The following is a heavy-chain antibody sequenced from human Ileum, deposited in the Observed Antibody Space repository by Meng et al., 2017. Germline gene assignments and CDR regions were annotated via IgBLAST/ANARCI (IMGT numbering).Heavy chain of an antibody. J-gene: IGHJ5*02. V-gene: IGHV1-2*06. CDR1: GYTFTDSY. D-gene: IGHD1-1*01. Sequence: QVQVVQSGAEVKNPGASVNVSCKASGYTFTDSYMHWVRHAPGQGLEWMGRVNPNNGDTIYAQKFQGRVTMTWDTSMTTAYMELRRLTSDDTAVYYCARWEGLEPWGQGTLVTVSS. CDR2: VNPNNGDT. CDR3: ARWEGLEP.